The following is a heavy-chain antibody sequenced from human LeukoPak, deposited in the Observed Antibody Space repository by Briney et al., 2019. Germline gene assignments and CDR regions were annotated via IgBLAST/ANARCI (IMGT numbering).Heavy chain of an antibody. CDR2: IYYSGST. CDR3: ARVRGVIGSWFDP. Sequence: SETLSLTCTVSGGSISSYYWSWIRQPPGKGLEWIGYIYYSGSTNYNPSLKSRVAISVDTSKNQFSLKLSSVTAADTAVYYCARVRGVIGSWFDPWGQGTLVTVSS. CDR1: GGSISSYY. V-gene: IGHV4-59*08. D-gene: IGHD3-10*01. J-gene: IGHJ5*02.